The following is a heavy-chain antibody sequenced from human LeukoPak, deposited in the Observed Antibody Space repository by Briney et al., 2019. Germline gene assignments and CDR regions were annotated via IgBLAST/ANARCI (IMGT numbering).Heavy chain of an antibody. CDR3: ARSGGLQKFDY. V-gene: IGHV3-30-3*01. CDR1: EFTFSNYA. D-gene: IGHD4-11*01. J-gene: IGHJ4*02. CDR2: ISYDGNTI. Sequence: GGSLRLSCAASEFTFSNYAVHWVRQAPGKGLQWVAVISYDGNTIHYADSVKGRFIISRDTSKSTLYLQMNSLRTEDTAVYYCARSGGLQKFDYWGQGTLVTVSS.